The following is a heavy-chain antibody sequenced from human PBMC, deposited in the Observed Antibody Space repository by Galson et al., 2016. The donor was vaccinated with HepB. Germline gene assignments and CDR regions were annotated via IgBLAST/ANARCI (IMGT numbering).Heavy chain of an antibody. CDR1: GVSIGTYH. CDR3: ASRPDYGDC. V-gene: IGHV4-59*08. J-gene: IGHJ4*01. CDR2: IYSDGTT. Sequence: LSLTCTVSGVSIGTYHWSWFRQSPGKRLEWIGYIYSDGTTTYSPSLKSRVTISIDTSKRQLSLTMRSVTAADTAVYSCASRPDYGDCWGQGALVTVSS.